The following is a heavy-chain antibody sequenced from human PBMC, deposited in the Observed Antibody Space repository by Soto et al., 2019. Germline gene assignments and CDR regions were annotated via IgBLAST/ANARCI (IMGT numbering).Heavy chain of an antibody. Sequence: QVQLVQSGAEVKKPGSSVKVSCKASGGTFSSYTISWVRQAPGQGLEWMGRIIPILGIANYAQKFQGRVTITADKSTSPAYMERSSMRSEETVLYYGAGGGDVLRVLEWFDRWDQGSLVTVYS. CDR3: AGGGDVLRVLEWFDR. J-gene: IGHJ5*02. CDR2: IIPILGIA. CDR1: GGTFSSYT. D-gene: IGHD3-3*01. V-gene: IGHV1-69*02.